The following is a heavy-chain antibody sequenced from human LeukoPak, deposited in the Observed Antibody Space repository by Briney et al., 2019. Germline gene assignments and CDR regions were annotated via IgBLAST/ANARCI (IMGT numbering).Heavy chain of an antibody. CDR2: IYTSGST. V-gene: IGHV4-4*07. D-gene: IGHD6-13*01. J-gene: IGHJ6*03. Sequence: SETPSLTCTVSGGSISSYYWSWIRQPAGKGLEWIGRIYTSGSTNYNPSLESRVTMSVDTSKNQFSLKLSSVTAADTAVYYCARYNGAAAGAYYYYMDVWGKGTTVTVSS. CDR3: ARYNGAAAGAYYYYMDV. CDR1: GGSISSYY.